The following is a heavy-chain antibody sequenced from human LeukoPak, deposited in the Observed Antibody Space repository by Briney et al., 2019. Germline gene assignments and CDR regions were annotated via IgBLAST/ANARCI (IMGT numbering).Heavy chain of an antibody. V-gene: IGHV1-18*01. Sequence: ASVKVSCKASGYTFTSYGISWVRQAPGQGLEWMGWISAYNGNTNYAQKLQGRVTMTTDTSTSTAYMELRSLRSDDTAVYYCARGNWNYILLYYYGMDVWGQGTTVTVSS. CDR1: GYTFTSYG. CDR3: ARGNWNYILLYYYGMDV. J-gene: IGHJ6*02. D-gene: IGHD1-7*01. CDR2: ISAYNGNT.